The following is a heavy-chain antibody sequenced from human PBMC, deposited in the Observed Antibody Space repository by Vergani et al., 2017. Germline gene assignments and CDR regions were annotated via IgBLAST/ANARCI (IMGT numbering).Heavy chain of an antibody. J-gene: IGHJ4*02. Sequence: EVQLLESGGGLVQPGGSLRLSCAASGFTFSSYAMSWVRQAPGKGLEWVSAISGSGGSTYYADSVKGRFTISRDNSKNTLYLQMNSLRAEDTAVYYCTTDLHAVVGATSWGQGTLVTVSS. D-gene: IGHD2-15*01. CDR3: TTDLHAVVGATS. CDR1: GFTFSSYA. V-gene: IGHV3-23*01. CDR2: ISGSGGST.